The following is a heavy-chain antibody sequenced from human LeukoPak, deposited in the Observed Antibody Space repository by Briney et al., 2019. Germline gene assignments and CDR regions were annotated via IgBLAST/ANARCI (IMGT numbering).Heavy chain of an antibody. J-gene: IGHJ6*03. CDR1: GFTISSHA. Sequence: ASLRLSCAASGFTISSHARCWLRQAPGGLLELVSAISGSGASTFYADSVTGRFTISRDNSKTSVSLPMNSLRVEDTAMYYCTKVDPASVTPGVFYYYYYMDVWGKGTTVTVSS. V-gene: IGHV3-23*01. D-gene: IGHD2-21*02. CDR3: TKVDPASVTPGVFYYYYYMDV. CDR2: ISGSGAST.